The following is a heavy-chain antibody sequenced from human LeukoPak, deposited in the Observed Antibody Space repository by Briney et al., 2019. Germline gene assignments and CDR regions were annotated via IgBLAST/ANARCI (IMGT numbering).Heavy chain of an antibody. CDR1: GYTFTSYV. CDR2: INADNGNT. Sequence: ASVKVSCKASGYTFTSYVMHWVRQAPGQRLEWMGWINADNGNTKYSQKFQGRVTMTRDTSASTAYMELSSLRSEDMAVYYCARASGSGSYYEDWGQGTLVTVSS. D-gene: IGHD1-26*01. J-gene: IGHJ4*02. CDR3: ARASGSGSYYED. V-gene: IGHV1-3*01.